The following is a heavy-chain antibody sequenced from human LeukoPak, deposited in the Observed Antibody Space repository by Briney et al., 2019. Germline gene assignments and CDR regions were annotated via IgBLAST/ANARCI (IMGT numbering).Heavy chain of an antibody. J-gene: IGHJ5*02. CDR3: AREVDAAAAYNWFDP. Sequence: PSETLSLTCAVYGGSFSGYYWVWIRQPPGKGLEWIGTIYYSGSTYYNPSLKSRVTISVDTSKSQFSLKLSSVTAADTAVYYCAREVDAAAAYNWFDPWGQGTLVTVSS. V-gene: IGHV4-34*01. CDR2: IYYSGST. D-gene: IGHD2-2*01. CDR1: GGSFSGYY.